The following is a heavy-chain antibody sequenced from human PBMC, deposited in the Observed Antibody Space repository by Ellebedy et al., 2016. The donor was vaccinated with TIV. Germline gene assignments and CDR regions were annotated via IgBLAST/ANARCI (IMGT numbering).Heavy chain of an antibody. D-gene: IGHD1-1*01. Sequence: GGSLRLSXKGSGYSFTSYWIGWVRQMPGKGLEWMGIIYPGDSDTRYSPSFQGQVTISADKSISTAYLQWSSLKASDTAMYYCATRWERLERRAFDIWGQGTMVTVSS. CDR2: IYPGDSDT. V-gene: IGHV5-51*01. CDR3: ATRWERLERRAFDI. J-gene: IGHJ3*02. CDR1: GYSFTSYW.